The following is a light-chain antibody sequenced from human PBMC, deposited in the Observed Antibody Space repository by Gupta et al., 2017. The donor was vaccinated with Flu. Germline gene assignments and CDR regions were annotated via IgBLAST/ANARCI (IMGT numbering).Light chain of an antibody. CDR1: QSDRIY. Sequence: EIVMTQSPVTLSVSPGDGATLSRRASQSDRIYLAWYQQKPSQAPRLLIYGSSSRATGIPARFTGSGSGTEFTLTITNLQSEDFAVYYCLQYSKWPLTFGGGTKVEIK. CDR3: LQYSKWPLT. J-gene: IGKJ4*01. CDR2: GSS. V-gene: IGKV3-15*01.